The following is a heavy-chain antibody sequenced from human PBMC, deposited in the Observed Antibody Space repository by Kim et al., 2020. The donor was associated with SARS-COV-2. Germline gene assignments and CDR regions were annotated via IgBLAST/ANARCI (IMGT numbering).Heavy chain of an antibody. D-gene: IGHD4-17*01. CDR2: ISPGGSV. Sequence: SETLSLTCAVYGRSLSGFSWSWIRQPPGKGLEWIGEISPGGSVTYHPSLESRVTISVHTSKKQFSLKVNFLTAADTAVYFCARGSPGSAVTTSNHY. J-gene: IGHJ4*01. CDR3: ARGSPGSAVTTSNHY. V-gene: IGHV4-34*01. CDR1: GRSLSGFS.